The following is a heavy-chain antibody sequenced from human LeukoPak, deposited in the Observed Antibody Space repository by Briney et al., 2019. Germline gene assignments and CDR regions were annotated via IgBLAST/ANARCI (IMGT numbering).Heavy chain of an antibody. V-gene: IGHV3-23*01. J-gene: IGHJ4*02. CDR2: ISTTGGYT. CDR1: GFSFSTYD. Sequence: GSLRLSCVGSGFSFSTYDMGWVRQTPGKGLEWVSAISTTGGYTEDADSVKGRFTISRDNSQNTLFLQMHSLRAEDTAVYYCAKKPATIKFPFDIWGQGTLVTVPP. D-gene: IGHD5-24*01. CDR3: AKKPATIKFPFDI.